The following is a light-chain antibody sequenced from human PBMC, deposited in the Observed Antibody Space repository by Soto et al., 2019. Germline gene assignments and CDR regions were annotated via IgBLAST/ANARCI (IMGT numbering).Light chain of an antibody. Sequence: QPVLTQPASVSGSPGQSITISCTGTNSDIGAYDYVSWYQQHPGKAPKLMIYEVTNRPSGVSNRFSASKSGNTASLTISGLQAEDEADYYCSSYTSTSTPVIFGGGTKRTVL. V-gene: IGLV2-14*01. CDR2: EVT. CDR3: SSYTSTSTPVI. CDR1: NSDIGAYDY. J-gene: IGLJ2*01.